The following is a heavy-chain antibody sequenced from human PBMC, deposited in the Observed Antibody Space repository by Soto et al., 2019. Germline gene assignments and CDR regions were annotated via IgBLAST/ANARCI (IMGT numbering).Heavy chain of an antibody. D-gene: IGHD5-18*01. CDR2: IYHSGTT. Sequence: SETLSLTCDVSGDSIIIGGYSWSWIRQPPGKGLEWIGYIYHSGTTYYNPSLKSRVIISVDRSKNQFSLKLSSVTAADTAVYYCARVSGYNYGYSFDYWGLGILVTVSS. CDR3: ARVSGYNYGYSFDY. CDR1: GDSIIIGGYS. V-gene: IGHV4-30-2*01. J-gene: IGHJ4*02.